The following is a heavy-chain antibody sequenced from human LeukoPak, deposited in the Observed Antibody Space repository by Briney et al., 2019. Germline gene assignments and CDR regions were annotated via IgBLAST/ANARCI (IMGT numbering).Heavy chain of an antibody. Sequence: AGGSLRLSCAASGFTFSSYAMSWVRQAPGKGLEWVSAISGSGGSTYYADSVKGRFTISRDNSKNTLYLQMNSLRAEDTAVYYCAKDRAVTTVRGWFDPWGQGTLVTVSS. J-gene: IGHJ5*02. CDR1: GFTFSSYA. CDR3: AKDRAVTTVRGWFDP. V-gene: IGHV3-23*01. D-gene: IGHD4-17*01. CDR2: ISGSGGST.